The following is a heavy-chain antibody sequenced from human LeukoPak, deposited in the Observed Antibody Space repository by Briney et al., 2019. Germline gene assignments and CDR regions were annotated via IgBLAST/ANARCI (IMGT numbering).Heavy chain of an antibody. Sequence: GGSLILSCAASGFIVSDNYMSWVRQAPGKGLEWVSVIYSGDSGDSTYYADSVRGRFSISRDSSKNTVYLQMNSLRAEDTAVYYCAKDPTHFRVWDDYDNTRLNYWGQGTLVTVSS. CDR3: AKDPTHFRVWDDYDNTRLNY. CDR2: IYSGDSGDST. V-gene: IGHV3-66*01. J-gene: IGHJ4*02. CDR1: GFIVSDNY. D-gene: IGHD3-22*01.